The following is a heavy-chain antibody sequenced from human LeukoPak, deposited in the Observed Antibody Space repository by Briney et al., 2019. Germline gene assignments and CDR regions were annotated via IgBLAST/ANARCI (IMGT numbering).Heavy chain of an antibody. CDR1: GFTFRDYS. CDR2: ISGGGGDA. V-gene: IGHV3-23*01. Sequence: GGSLRLSCAASGFTFRDYSMSWVRQAPGKGLEWVSAISGGGGDAYYADSVKGRFTISRDNLKNTLWLQMNSLRAEDTAVYYCAKHRCSSSNCYSYFDYWGQGTLVTVSS. D-gene: IGHD2-2*01. CDR3: AKHRCSSSNCYSYFDY. J-gene: IGHJ4*02.